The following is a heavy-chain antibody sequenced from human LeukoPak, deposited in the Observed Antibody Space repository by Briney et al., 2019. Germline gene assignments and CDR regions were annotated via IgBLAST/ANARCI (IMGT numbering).Heavy chain of an antibody. CDR1: GFPFNSAW. Sequence: PGGSLRLSCAASGFPFNSAWMTWVRQAPGKGPEWVGRIKSNTDGGTIDFTAPVRGRFAISRDDSRNTASLQMNSLKTEDTAVYYCTTDVMDIWGQGTMVTVSS. D-gene: IGHD2-21*01. CDR2: IKSNTDGGTI. CDR3: TTDVMDI. J-gene: IGHJ3*02. V-gene: IGHV3-15*01.